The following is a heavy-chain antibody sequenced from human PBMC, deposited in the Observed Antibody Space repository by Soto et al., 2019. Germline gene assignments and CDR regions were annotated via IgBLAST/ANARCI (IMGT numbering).Heavy chain of an antibody. V-gene: IGHV1-69*13. CDR2: IIPIFGTA. J-gene: IGHJ4*02. Sequence: SVKVSCKASGGTFSSYAISWVRQAPGQGLEWMGGIIPIFGTANYAQKFQGRVTITADESTSTAYMELSSLRSEDTAVYYCARALATYCGGDCYSQFDYWGQGTLVTVSS. CDR3: ARALATYCGGDCYSQFDY. D-gene: IGHD2-21*02. CDR1: GGTFSSYA.